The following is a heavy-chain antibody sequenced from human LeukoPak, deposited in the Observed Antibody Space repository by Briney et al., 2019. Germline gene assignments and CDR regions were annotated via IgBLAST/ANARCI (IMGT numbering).Heavy chain of an antibody. Sequence: SETLSLTCAVYGGSFSGYYWSWIRQPPGKGLEWIGEINHSGSTNYNPSLKSRVTMSVDTSKNQFSLKLSSVTAADTAVYYCARELAGLLAGWGQGTLVTVSS. CDR3: ARELAGLLAG. J-gene: IGHJ4*02. V-gene: IGHV4-34*01. CDR1: GGSFSGYY. D-gene: IGHD3-3*02. CDR2: INHSGST.